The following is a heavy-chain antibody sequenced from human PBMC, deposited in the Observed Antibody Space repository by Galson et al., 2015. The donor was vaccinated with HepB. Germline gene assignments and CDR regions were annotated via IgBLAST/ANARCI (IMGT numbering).Heavy chain of an antibody. CDR1: GFTFSSYA. V-gene: IGHV3-30*04. Sequence: SLRLSCAASGFTFSSYAMHWVRQAPGKGLEWVAVISYDGSNKYYADSVKGRFTISRDNSKNTLYLQMNSLRAEDTAVYYCARVTYSGSYYLDYWGQGTLVTVSS. J-gene: IGHJ4*02. CDR2: ISYDGSNK. CDR3: ARVTYSGSYYLDY. D-gene: IGHD1-26*01.